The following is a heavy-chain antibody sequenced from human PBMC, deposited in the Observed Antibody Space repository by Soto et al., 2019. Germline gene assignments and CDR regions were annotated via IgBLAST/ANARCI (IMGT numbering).Heavy chain of an antibody. CDR3: ANGRWDSSGYYFFY. V-gene: IGHV3-30*18. CDR2: ISYDGSNK. CDR1: GFTFSSYG. Sequence: VGSLRLSCAASGFTFSSYGMHWVRQAPGKGLEWVAVISYDGSNKYYADSVKGRFTISRDNSKNTLYLQMNSLRAEDTAVYYCANGRWDSSGYYFFYWGQGTLVTVSS. J-gene: IGHJ4*02. D-gene: IGHD3-22*01.